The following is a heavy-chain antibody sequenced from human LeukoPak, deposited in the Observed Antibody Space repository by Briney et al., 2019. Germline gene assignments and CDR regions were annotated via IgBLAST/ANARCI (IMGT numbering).Heavy chain of an antibody. J-gene: IGHJ4*02. CDR3: ARRYMATSAEDFDY. CDR1: GFTFVRHW. V-gene: IGHV3-7*01. D-gene: IGHD5-24*01. Sequence: PGGSLRLSCVASGFTFVRHWMTWVRQAPGKGLEWVANINQDESEKYYVDSVKGRFTISRDNARNSLYLQMNSPRTEDAAVYYCARRYMATSAEDFDYWGQGTLVTVSS. CDR2: INQDESEK.